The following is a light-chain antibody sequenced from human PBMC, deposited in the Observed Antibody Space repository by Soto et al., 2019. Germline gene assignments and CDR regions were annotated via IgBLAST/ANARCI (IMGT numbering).Light chain of an antibody. CDR3: QQSNKWPYT. CDR1: LSIRSD. V-gene: IGKV3-15*01. CDR2: GAS. Sequence: EIVMTQSPATLSVSPGERVTLSCRASLSIRSDLAWYQQKPGQAPSLLIYGASTRATGAPARFSGSGSGTEFNLTISSLQSEDSAVYYCQQSNKWPYTFGQGTRLEIK. J-gene: IGKJ2*01.